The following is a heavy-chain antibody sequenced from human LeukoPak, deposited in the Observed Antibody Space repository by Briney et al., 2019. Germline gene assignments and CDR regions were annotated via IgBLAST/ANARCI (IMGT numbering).Heavy chain of an antibody. CDR3: ARDSSPDSATTYYDALDM. J-gene: IGHJ3*02. D-gene: IGHD1-1*01. CDR2: INGDGDGK. CDR1: GFSFRRFW. V-gene: IGHV3-7*01. Sequence: GGSLRLSCAGSGFSFRRFWMTWVRRAPGRGLEWVANINGDGDGKRYADSVKDRFTISRDNARSLVFLQIHSLRDEDTALYYCARDSSPDSATTYYDALDMWGQGTMVTVSS.